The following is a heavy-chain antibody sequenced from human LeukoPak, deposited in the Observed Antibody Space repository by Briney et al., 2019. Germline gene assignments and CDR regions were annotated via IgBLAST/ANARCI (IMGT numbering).Heavy chain of an antibody. CDR3: ARAPGEYYDILTGYPDY. V-gene: IGHV3-9*01. J-gene: IGHJ4*02. CDR2: ISWNSGSI. Sequence: GGSLRLSCAASGFTFDDYAMHWVRQAPGKGLEWVSGISWNSGSIGYADSVKGRFTISRDNAKNSLYLQMNSLRAEDTALYYCARAPGEYYDILTGYPDYWGQGTLVTVSS. CDR1: GFTFDDYA. D-gene: IGHD3-9*01.